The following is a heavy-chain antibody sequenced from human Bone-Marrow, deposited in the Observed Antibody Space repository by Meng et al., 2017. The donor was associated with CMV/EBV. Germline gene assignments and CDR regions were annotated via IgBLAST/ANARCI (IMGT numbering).Heavy chain of an antibody. J-gene: IGHJ4*02. Sequence: SETLSLTCTVSGGSISSSSYYWGWIRQPPGKGLEWIGSIYYSGSTYYNPSLKSRVTISVDTSKNQFSLKLSSVTAADTAVYYCARDPGGGKWYSSSWHGGYFDYWGQGKLVTVSS. CDR1: GGSISSSSYY. D-gene: IGHD6-13*01. CDR2: IYYSGST. CDR3: ARDPGGGKWYSSSWHGGYFDY. V-gene: IGHV4-39*07.